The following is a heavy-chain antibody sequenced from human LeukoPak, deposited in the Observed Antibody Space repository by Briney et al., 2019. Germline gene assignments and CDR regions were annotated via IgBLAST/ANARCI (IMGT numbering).Heavy chain of an antibody. CDR1: GGSISSGNW. CDR2: IYHSGST. J-gene: IGHJ3*02. CDR3: ARDKSTLSSGYYYVGTAFDI. Sequence: SGTLSLTCAVSGGSISSGNWWSWVRQPPGKGLEWIGEIYHSGSTNYNPSLKSRVTISVDKSKNQFSLKLSSVTAADTAVYYCARDKSTLSSGYYYVGTAFDIWGQGTMVTVSS. V-gene: IGHV4-4*02. D-gene: IGHD3-22*01.